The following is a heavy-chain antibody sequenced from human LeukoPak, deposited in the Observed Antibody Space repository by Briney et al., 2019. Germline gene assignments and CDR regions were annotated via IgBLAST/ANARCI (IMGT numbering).Heavy chain of an antibody. CDR1: GGTFSSYA. J-gene: IGHJ5*02. Sequence: ASVKVSCKASGGTFSSYAISWVRQAPGQGLEWMGGIIPIFGTANYAQKFQGRVTITADKSTSTAYMELSSLRSEDTAVYYCARGVITIFGVANNWFDPWGQGTLVTVSS. D-gene: IGHD3-3*01. CDR3: ARGVITIFGVANNWFDP. V-gene: IGHV1-69*06. CDR2: IIPIFGTA.